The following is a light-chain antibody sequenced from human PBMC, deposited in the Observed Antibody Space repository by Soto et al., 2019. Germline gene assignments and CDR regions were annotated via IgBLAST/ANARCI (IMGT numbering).Light chain of an antibody. CDR1: QGMTTY. Sequence: DIQLTQSPSFLSASVGYRVTITCRASQGMTTYLAWYQQKPGKAPKLLISAASTFQSGAPSRFSGSGSVKEFALTNSSLQPQDCATYYCQQLISYPWTCGQGTKVEIK. J-gene: IGKJ1*01. V-gene: IGKV1-9*01. CDR2: AAS. CDR3: QQLISYPWT.